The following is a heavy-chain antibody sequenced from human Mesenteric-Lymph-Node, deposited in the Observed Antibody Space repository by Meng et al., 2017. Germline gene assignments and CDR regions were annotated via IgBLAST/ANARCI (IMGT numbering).Heavy chain of an antibody. Sequence: QVQLQQWGAGLFKPSETLSLTCAVYGGSFSGYYWSWIRQPPGKGLEWIGEINHSGSTNYNPSLKSRVTISVDTSKNQFSLKLSSVTAADTAVYYCAIGDPDAFDIWGQGTMVTVSS. D-gene: IGHD4-17*01. J-gene: IGHJ3*02. CDR2: INHSGST. V-gene: IGHV4-34*01. CDR3: AIGDPDAFDI. CDR1: GGSFSGYY.